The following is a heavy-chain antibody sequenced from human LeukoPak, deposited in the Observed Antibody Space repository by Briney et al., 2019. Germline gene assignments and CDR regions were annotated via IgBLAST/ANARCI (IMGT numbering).Heavy chain of an antibody. V-gene: IGHV4-4*07. CDR3: ARETYDIQYFQH. J-gene: IGHJ1*01. Sequence: PSETLSLTCTVSGSSISSYYWSWIRQPAGKGLEWIGRVYTSGSTNYNPSLKSRVAMSVDTSKNQFSLKLSSVTAADTAVYYCARETYDIQYFQHWGQGTLVTVSS. CDR1: GSSISSYY. CDR2: VYTSGST. D-gene: IGHD3-16*01.